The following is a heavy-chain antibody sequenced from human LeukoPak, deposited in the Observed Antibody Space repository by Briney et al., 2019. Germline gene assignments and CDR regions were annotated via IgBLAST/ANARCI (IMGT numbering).Heavy chain of an antibody. J-gene: IGHJ5*02. D-gene: IGHD3-10*01. Sequence: GTLRLSCAASGFTFSSYGMSWIRQPPGKGLEWIGEINHSGSTNYNPSLKSRVTISVDTSKNQFSLKLSSVTAADTAVYYCARQMVRGVPRNWFDPWGQGTLVTVSS. CDR2: INHSGST. CDR3: ARQMVRGVPRNWFDP. V-gene: IGHV4-34*01. CDR1: GFTFSSYG.